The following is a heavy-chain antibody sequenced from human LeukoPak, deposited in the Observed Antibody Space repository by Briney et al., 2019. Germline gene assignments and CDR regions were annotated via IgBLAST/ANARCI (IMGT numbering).Heavy chain of an antibody. D-gene: IGHD6-13*01. CDR2: TYYRSKWYN. V-gene: IGHV6-1*01. Sequence: SQTLSLTCAISGDSVSSNSAAWTWIRQSPSRGLEWLGRTYYRSKWYNDYAVSVKSRITINPDTSKNQFSLQLNSVTPEDTAVYYCAREIAAAAPYLDYWGQGTLVTVSS. CDR1: GDSVSSNSAA. J-gene: IGHJ4*02. CDR3: AREIAAAAPYLDY.